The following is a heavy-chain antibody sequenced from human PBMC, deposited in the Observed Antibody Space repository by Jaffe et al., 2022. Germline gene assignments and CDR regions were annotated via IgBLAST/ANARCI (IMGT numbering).Heavy chain of an antibody. V-gene: IGHV4-34*01. CDR1: GGSFSGYY. D-gene: IGHD6-6*01. CDR3: ARGVIAARLKGNWFDP. CDR2: INHSGST. Sequence: QVQLQQWGAGLLKPSETLSLTCAVYGGSFSGYYWSWIRQPPGKGLEWIGEINHSGSTNYNPSLKSRVTISVDTSKNQFSLKLSSVTAADTAVYYCARGVIAARLKGNWFDPWGQGTLVTVSS. J-gene: IGHJ5*02.